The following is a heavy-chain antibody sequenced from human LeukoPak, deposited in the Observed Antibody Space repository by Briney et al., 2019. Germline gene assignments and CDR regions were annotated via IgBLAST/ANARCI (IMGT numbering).Heavy chain of an antibody. V-gene: IGHV3-48*03. CDR2: ISSSGSTI. CDR1: GITVSSNK. J-gene: IGHJ4*02. D-gene: IGHD3-3*01. CDR3: ARDRRNYDFWSGYIN. Sequence: GGSLRLSCAASGITVSSNKMNWVRQAPGKGLEWVSYISSSGSTIYYADSVKGRLTISRDNAKNSLYLQMNSLRAEDTAVYYCARDRRNYDFWSGYINWGQGTLVTVSS.